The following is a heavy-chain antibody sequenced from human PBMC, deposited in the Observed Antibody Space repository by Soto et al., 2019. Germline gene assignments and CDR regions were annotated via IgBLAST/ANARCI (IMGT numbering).Heavy chain of an antibody. CDR2: MYYNGNI. CDR3: ASGGNWFDP. CDR1: GGSISNYY. V-gene: IGHV4-59*01. D-gene: IGHD3-16*01. Sequence: SETLSLTCNVSGGSISNYYWTWVRQSPEKGLEWIGYMYYNGNINYNPPLKSRVTISIDTSNNQFSLTLKSVTAADTAVYYCASGGNWFDPWGQGVLVTVSS. J-gene: IGHJ5*02.